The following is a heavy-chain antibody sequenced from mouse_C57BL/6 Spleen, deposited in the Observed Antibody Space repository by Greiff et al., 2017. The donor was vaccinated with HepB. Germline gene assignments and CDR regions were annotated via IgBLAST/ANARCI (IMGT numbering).Heavy chain of an antibody. CDR1: GYTFTSYW. CDR2: IDPSDSYT. J-gene: IGHJ1*03. CDR3: ARGGNYEYFDV. D-gene: IGHD2-1*01. V-gene: IGHV1-69*01. Sequence: VQLQQPGAELVMPGASVKLSCKASGYTFTSYWMHWVKQRPGQGLEWIGEIDPSDSYTNYNQKFKGKSTLTVDKSSSTAYMQLSSLTSEDSAVYYCARGGNYEYFDVWGTGTTVTVSS.